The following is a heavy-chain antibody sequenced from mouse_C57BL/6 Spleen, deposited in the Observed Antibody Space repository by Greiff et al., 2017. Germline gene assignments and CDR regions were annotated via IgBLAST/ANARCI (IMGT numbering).Heavy chain of an antibody. J-gene: IGHJ3*01. D-gene: IGHD1-1*01. CDR1: GFTFSSYA. CDR3: TSNYGRGECWFAY. V-gene: IGHV5-9-1*02. CDR2: ISSGGDYI. Sequence: EVKLVESGEGLVQPGGSLKLSCAASGFTFSSYAMSWVRQTPEKRLEWVAFISSGGDYIYYADTVKGRFTISRDNARNTLYLHMSSLKSEDTAMYYCTSNYGRGECWFAYWGQGTLVTVSA.